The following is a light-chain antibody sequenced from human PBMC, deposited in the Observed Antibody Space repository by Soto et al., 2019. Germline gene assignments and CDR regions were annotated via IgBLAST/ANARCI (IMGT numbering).Light chain of an antibody. V-gene: IGLV3-21*02. CDR2: NDD. J-gene: IGLJ1*01. CDR3: QVWHRRSDHYV. CDR1: NIGNIN. Sequence: SYELTQAPAVSVAPGQTATITCGGDNIGNINVHWYQQRPGQAPILVVYNDDDRPSGIPARFSGSNSGNTATLTISRVEAGDEADYYCQVWHRRSDHYVFGTGTKVTVL.